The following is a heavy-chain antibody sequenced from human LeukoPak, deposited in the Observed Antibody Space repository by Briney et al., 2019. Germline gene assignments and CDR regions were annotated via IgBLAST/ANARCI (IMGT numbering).Heavy chain of an antibody. CDR1: GFTFSSYA. CDR2: ISGSGGST. D-gene: IGHD2-2*01. J-gene: IGHJ4*02. CDR3: AKVNGYCSTTRCFFDY. V-gene: IGHV3-23*01. Sequence: PGGSLRLSCAASGFTFSSYAMSWVRQAPGKGLEWVSSISGSGGSTYYADSVKGRFTISRDNSKNTLYLQMNSLRAEDTGEYYCAKVNGYCSTTRCFFDYWGQGTLVTVSS.